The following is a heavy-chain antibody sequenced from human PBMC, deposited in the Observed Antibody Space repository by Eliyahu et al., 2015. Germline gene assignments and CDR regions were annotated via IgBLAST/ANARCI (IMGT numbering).Heavy chain of an antibody. V-gene: IGHV4-39*01. Sequence: QLQLQESGPGLVKPSETLSXTCTVPGGSISSSSSYWGWIRQPPGKGLEWIGSIYYSGSTYDNPSLKSRLTISVDTSKNQFSLKLSSVTPADTAVYYCASFRGYQDYWGQGTLVTVSS. CDR1: GGSISSSSSY. CDR2: IYYSGST. D-gene: IGHD5-12*01. CDR3: ASFRGYQDY. J-gene: IGHJ4*02.